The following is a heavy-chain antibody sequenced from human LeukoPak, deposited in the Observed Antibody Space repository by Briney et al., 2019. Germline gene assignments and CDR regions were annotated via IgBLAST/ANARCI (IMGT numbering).Heavy chain of an antibody. J-gene: IGHJ4*02. CDR3: ARGARRLDY. V-gene: IGHV4-4*09. CDR1: GDSISSYY. Sequence: SETLSLTCTVSGDSISSYYWSWIRQPPGKGLEGIGYIYTSGSTNYNPSLKSRVTISVDTSKNQFSLKLSSVTAADTAVYYCARGARRLDYWGQGTLVTVSS. CDR2: IYTSGST.